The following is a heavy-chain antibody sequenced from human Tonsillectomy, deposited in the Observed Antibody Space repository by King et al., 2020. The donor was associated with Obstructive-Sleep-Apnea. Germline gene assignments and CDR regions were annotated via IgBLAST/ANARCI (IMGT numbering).Heavy chain of an antibody. D-gene: IGHD1-1*01. J-gene: IGHJ4*02. V-gene: IGHV4-59*08. Sequence: QLQESGPGLVRPSETLSLTCTVPGGSITNYYWGWIRQPPGKGLEWIGYIYYSVITDYNPALRGRATISVDTSKNQLSLRVTSVTAADTAEYFCARWNEGFDYWGQGTLVTVSS. CDR1: GGSITNYY. CDR2: IYYSVIT. CDR3: ARWNEGFDY.